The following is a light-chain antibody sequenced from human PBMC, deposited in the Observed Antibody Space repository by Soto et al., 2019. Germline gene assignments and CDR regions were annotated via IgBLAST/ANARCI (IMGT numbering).Light chain of an antibody. V-gene: IGLV4-60*02. CDR2: LEGSGSY. J-gene: IGLJ7*01. CDR1: SGHRTYI. Sequence: QLVLTQSSSASASLGSSVKLTCTLSSGHRTYIIAWHQQQPGKAPRYLLKLEGSGSYSKGSGVPDRFSGSSSGADRYLTISNVQHEDEADYYFETWDRTTNAVFGGGTQLTVL. CDR3: ETWDRTTNAV.